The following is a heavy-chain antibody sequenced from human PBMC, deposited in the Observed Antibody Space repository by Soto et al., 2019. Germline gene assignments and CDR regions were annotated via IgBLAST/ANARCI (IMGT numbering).Heavy chain of an antibody. Sequence: ESGGGVVQPGRSLRLSCAASGFTFRSHGMHWVRQAPGKGLEWVATISLDGRNQYYADSVKGRFTISRDNSKNTLYLQMNNLRVEDTAVYYCAKFPWGSGSFYDYWGQGTLVTVSS. CDR2: ISLDGRNQ. CDR1: GFTFRSHG. V-gene: IGHV3-30*18. D-gene: IGHD3-10*01. CDR3: AKFPWGSGSFYDY. J-gene: IGHJ4*02.